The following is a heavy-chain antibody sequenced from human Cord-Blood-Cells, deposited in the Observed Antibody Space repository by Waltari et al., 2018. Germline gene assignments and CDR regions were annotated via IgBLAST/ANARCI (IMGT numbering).Heavy chain of an antibody. D-gene: IGHD6-19*01. J-gene: IGHJ4*02. CDR1: GYTFTSYY. CDR2: INPGGGSK. Sequence: QVQLVQSGAEVKKPGASVKVSCKASGYTFTSYYMHWVRQDPGQGLEWMGIINPGGGSKSYAQKFQVRVTMTRDTSTSTVYRELSSLRSEDTAVYYCAREVSVAGRSLDYWGQGTLVTVSS. V-gene: IGHV1-46*01. CDR3: AREVSVAGRSLDY.